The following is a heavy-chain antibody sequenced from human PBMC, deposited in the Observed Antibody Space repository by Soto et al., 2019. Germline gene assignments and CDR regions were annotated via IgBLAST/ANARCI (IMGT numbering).Heavy chain of an antibody. CDR1: GFTSSDYA. D-gene: IGHD3-22*01. CDR2: ISGSGNNT. J-gene: IGHJ4*02. CDR3: AKDSTPRDRIGYIYYFDY. Sequence: EVQLLESGGALVQSGGSLRLSCAVSGFTSSDYAMSWVRQAPGKGLEWVSGISGSGNNTFYADSVKGRFTISRDNYKNTLYLQMSSLRADDTAVYYCAKDSTPRDRIGYIYYFDYWGQGTLVTVSS. V-gene: IGHV3-23*01.